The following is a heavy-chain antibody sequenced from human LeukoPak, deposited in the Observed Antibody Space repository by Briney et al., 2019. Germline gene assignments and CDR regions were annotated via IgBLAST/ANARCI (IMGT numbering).Heavy chain of an antibody. CDR3: AKDRYGSGSYWDY. D-gene: IGHD3-10*01. CDR2: ITGSGGST. CDR1: GFTFTNYA. Sequence: GGSLRLSCAASGFTFTNYAMNWVREAPGKGLEWVSSITGSGGSTYYADSVKGRFTISRDNSKNTLYLQMNSLRAEDTAVYYCAKDRYGSGSYWDYWGQGTLVTVSS. J-gene: IGHJ4*02. V-gene: IGHV3-23*01.